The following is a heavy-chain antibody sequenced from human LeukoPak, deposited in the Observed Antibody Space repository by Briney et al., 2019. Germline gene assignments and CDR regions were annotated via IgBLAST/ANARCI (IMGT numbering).Heavy chain of an antibody. CDR3: ARDGYNPIDY. Sequence: SVTLSLTCTVSGGSISSSSYYWGWIRQPPGKGLEWIGNIYYSGSTYYNPSLKSRVTISVDTSKNQFSLKLSSVTAADTAVYYCARDGYNPIDYWGQGTLVTVSS. J-gene: IGHJ4*02. V-gene: IGHV4-39*07. D-gene: IGHD5-24*01. CDR1: GGSISSSSYY. CDR2: IYYSGST.